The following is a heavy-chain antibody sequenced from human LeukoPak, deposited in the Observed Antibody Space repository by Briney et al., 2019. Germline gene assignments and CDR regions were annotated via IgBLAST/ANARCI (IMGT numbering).Heavy chain of an antibody. CDR3: ARDGTTRGYFCDL. J-gene: IGHJ4*02. V-gene: IGHV4-59*12. CDR2: IYYSGST. Sequence: SETLSLTCTVSGGSISSYYWSWIRQPPGKGLEWIGYIYYSGSTNYNPSLKSRVTISVDTSKNQFSLKLSSVTGAATAGYYCARDGTTRGYFCDLWGQGTV. CDR1: GGSISSYY. D-gene: IGHD1/OR15-1a*01.